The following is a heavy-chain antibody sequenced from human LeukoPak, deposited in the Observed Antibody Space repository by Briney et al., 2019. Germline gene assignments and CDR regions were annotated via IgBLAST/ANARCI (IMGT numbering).Heavy chain of an antibody. D-gene: IGHD3-3*01. CDR1: GYSFTSYW. V-gene: IGHV5-51*01. J-gene: IGHJ5*02. Sequence: LGESLKISCKGSGYSFTSYWIGWVRQMPGKGLEWMGIIYPGDSDTRYSPSFQGQVTISADKSISTAYLQWSSLKASDTAMYYCARAPTRYITIFGVVIIGWFDPWGQGTLVTVSS. CDR2: IYPGDSDT. CDR3: ARAPTRYITIFGVVIIGWFDP.